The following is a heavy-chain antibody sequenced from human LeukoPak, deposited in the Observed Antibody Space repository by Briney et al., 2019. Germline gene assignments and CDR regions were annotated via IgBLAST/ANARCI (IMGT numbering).Heavy chain of an antibody. CDR2: INWNGGST. V-gene: IGHV3-20*04. J-gene: IGHJ4*02. CDR1: GFTFDDYG. D-gene: IGHD2-2*01. Sequence: GGSLRLSCAASGFTFDDYGMSWVRQAPGKGLEWVSGINWNGGSTGYADSVKGRFTISRDYAKNSLYLQMNSLRAEDTALYYCARSPGGPAAMSFDYWGQGTLVTVSS. CDR3: ARSPGGPAAMSFDY.